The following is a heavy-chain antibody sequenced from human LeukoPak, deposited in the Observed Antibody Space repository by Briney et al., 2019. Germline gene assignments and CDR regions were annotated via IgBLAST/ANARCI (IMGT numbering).Heavy chain of an antibody. V-gene: IGHV5-51*01. CDR2: INPGDSET. CDR1: GYTFTNYW. Sequence: GESLKISCQGSGYTFTNYWIGWVRQMPARGLEWMGSINPGDSETKYSPSFQGQVTISADKSISTAYLQWSSLTASDTAMYYCARPGYRSRYFDYWGHGALVTVSS. J-gene: IGHJ4*01. D-gene: IGHD6-19*01. CDR3: ARPGYRSRYFDY.